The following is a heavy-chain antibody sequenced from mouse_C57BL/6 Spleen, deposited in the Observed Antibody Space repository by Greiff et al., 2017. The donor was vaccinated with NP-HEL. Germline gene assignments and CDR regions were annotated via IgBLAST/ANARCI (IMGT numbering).Heavy chain of an antibody. CDR1: GFTFSDYG. D-gene: IGHD2-3*01. J-gene: IGHJ3*01. V-gene: IGHV5-17*01. CDR2: ISSGSSTI. Sequence: EVQRVESGGGLVKPGGSLKLSCAASGFTFSDYGMHWVRQAPEKGLEWVAYISSGSSTIYYADTVKGRFTISRDNAKNTLFLQMTSLRSEDTAMYYCARSFYDSWFAYWGQGTLVTVSA. CDR3: ARSFYDSWFAY.